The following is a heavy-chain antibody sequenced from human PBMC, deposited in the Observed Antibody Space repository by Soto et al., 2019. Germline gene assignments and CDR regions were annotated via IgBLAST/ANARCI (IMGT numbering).Heavy chain of an antibody. CDR2: MYYSGST. CDR1: GGSTMISSYY. V-gene: IGHV4-39*07. CDR3: ARADTAMTTPFDY. J-gene: IGHJ4*02. D-gene: IGHD5-18*01. Sequence: SETLSLTCDVSGGSTMISSYYCAWIRQPPGKGLEWIGSMYYSGSTYYNPSLKSRVTMSVDTSKNQLSLKVTSVTAADTAMYYCARADTAMTTPFDYWGQGTLVTVSS.